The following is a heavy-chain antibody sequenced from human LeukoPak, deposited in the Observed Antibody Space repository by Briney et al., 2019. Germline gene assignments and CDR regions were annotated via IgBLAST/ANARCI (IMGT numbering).Heavy chain of an antibody. Sequence: SVKVSCKASGGTFSSYAISWVRQAPGQGLEWMGRIIPILGIANYAQKFQGRVTITADKSTSTAYMELSSLRSEDTAVYYCATHSGPDVVVNAFDIWGQGTMVTVSS. V-gene: IGHV1-69*04. CDR2: IIPILGIA. D-gene: IGHD2-21*01. CDR3: ATHSGPDVVVNAFDI. CDR1: GGTFSSYA. J-gene: IGHJ3*02.